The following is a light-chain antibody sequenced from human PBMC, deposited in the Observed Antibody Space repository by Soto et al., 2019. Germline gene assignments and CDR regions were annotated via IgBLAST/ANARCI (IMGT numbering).Light chain of an antibody. Sequence: QSALTQPPSASGSPGQSVTISCTGTSSDVGGYNYVSWYQQHPGKAPKLMISEVSKRPSGVPDRFSGSKSGNTASLTVSGLQADDEADDYGSSFAGNKNLVFGGGTKVTGL. CDR1: SSDVGGYNY. CDR3: SSFAGNKNLV. CDR2: EVS. J-gene: IGLJ2*01. V-gene: IGLV2-8*01.